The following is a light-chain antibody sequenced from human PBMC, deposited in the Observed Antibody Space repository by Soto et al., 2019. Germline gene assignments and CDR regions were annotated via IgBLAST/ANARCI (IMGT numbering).Light chain of an antibody. V-gene: IGKV3D-15*01. Sequence: EIVMTQSPATLSVSPGERATLSCRASQSVTGSYLAWYQQKPGQAPRLLIYGASSRATGISDRFSGSGSGTEFTLTISSLQSEDFAVYYCHQYNNWPLTFGQGTRLEIK. CDR3: HQYNNWPLT. CDR2: GAS. J-gene: IGKJ5*01. CDR1: QSVTGSY.